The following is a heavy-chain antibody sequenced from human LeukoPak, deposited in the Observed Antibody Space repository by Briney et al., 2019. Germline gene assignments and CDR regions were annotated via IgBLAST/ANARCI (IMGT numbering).Heavy chain of an antibody. J-gene: IGHJ4*02. D-gene: IGHD6-13*01. CDR2: ISYDGSNK. CDR1: GFTFSSYA. CDR3: VGAAAALFDY. Sequence: GRSLRLSCAASGFTFSSYAMHWVRQAPGKGLEWVAVISYDGSNKYYADSVKGRFTISRDNSKNTLYLQMNSLRPEDTAVYYCVGAAAALFDYWGQGTLVTVSS. V-gene: IGHV3-30-3*01.